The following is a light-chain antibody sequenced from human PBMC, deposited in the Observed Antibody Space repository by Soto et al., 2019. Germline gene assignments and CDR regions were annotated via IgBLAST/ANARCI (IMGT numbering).Light chain of an antibody. V-gene: IGKV1-6*01. Sequence: ALQMTQSPSSLSASVGDRVTITCRASQDIGNDLAWYQQRPGKAPKLLIYAASSLQSGVPSRFSGSGSGTDVTLTISSLQPGDFATYYCLQDYNFPLTFGGGTKVEIK. CDR3: LQDYNFPLT. CDR1: QDIGND. CDR2: AAS. J-gene: IGKJ4*01.